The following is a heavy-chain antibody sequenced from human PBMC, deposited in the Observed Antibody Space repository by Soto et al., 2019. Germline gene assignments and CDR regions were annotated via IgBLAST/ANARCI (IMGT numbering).Heavy chain of an antibody. CDR1: GYTFTSYA. D-gene: IGHD3-3*01. V-gene: IGHV1-3*01. CDR2: INAGNGNT. J-gene: IGHJ6*03. CDR3: ARDVIRVFGVVSKAPYYYYMDV. Sequence: ASVKVSCKASGYTFTSYAMHWVRQAPGQRLEWMGWINAGNGNTKYSQKFQGRVTITRDTSASTAYMELSSLRSEDTAVYYCARDVIRVFGVVSKAPYYYYMDVWGKGTTVTVSS.